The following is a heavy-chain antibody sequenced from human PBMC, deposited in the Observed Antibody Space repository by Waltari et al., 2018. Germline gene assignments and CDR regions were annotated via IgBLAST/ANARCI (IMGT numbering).Heavy chain of an antibody. CDR1: GLPFRTYS. V-gene: IGHV3-7*01. Sequence: VQLVESGGGLVQPRGSLILSCPPSGLPFRTYSRVWVRQAPGKGLEWVATIKQDGSESYYVDSVKGRFTFSRDNAKNSLYLQINSLRAEDTAVYYCARPYSSGWYINFDYWGQGTLVTVSS. CDR3: ARPYSSGWYINFDY. D-gene: IGHD6-19*01. J-gene: IGHJ4*02. CDR2: IKQDGSES.